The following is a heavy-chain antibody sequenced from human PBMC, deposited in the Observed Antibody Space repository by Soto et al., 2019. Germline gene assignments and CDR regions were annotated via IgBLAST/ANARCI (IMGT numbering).Heavy chain of an antibody. Sequence: PGESLKISCKGSGYTLTSYWIGWVRQMPGKGLEWMGIIYPGDSHTTYSPSFQGQVAISADKSISTAYLQWSSLKASDTAMYYCARRISNWYFDLWGRGTLVTVSS. CDR3: ARRISNWYFDL. D-gene: IGHD3-3*02. J-gene: IGHJ2*01. V-gene: IGHV5-51*01. CDR1: GYTLTSYW. CDR2: IYPGDSHT.